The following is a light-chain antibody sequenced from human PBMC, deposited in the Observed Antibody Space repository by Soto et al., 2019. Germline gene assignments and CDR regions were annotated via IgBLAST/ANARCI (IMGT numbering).Light chain of an antibody. CDR2: ATS. Sequence: EIVVTQSPATLSVSPGERATLSCRASQSVGNNFAWYQQKPGRAPRRLIFATSTRATGVPARFSGSGSGTEFTLTISSLQSEDFAVYYCQQYGGGPLTFGRGAKVEIE. V-gene: IGKV3-15*01. CDR3: QQYGGGPLT. CDR1: QSVGNN. J-gene: IGKJ4*01.